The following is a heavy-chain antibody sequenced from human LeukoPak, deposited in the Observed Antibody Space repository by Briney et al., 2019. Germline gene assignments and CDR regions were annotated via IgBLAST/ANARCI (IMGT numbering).Heavy chain of an antibody. CDR2: ISSSSIYI. D-gene: IGHD2-15*01. V-gene: IGHV3-21*01. CDR3: ARILNYNYCSGGSCYSGPFDY. CDR1: GFTFSSYS. Sequence: PGGSLRLSCAASGFTFSSYSRNWVRKAPGKGLEWVSYISSSSIYIYYADSVKGRFTVSRDNAKNALFLHMNSMRAEDTAVYYCARILNYNYCSGGSCYSGPFDYWGQGTLVTVSS. J-gene: IGHJ4*02.